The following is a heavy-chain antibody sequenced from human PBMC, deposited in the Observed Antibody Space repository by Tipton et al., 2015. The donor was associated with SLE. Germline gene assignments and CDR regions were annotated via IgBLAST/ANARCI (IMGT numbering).Heavy chain of an antibody. J-gene: IGHJ4*02. CDR3: ARHSSSWYLDS. V-gene: IGHV4-61*05. CDR2: IYYSGST. D-gene: IGHD6-13*01. CDR1: GGSISSSSYY. Sequence: TLSLTCTVSGGSISSSSYYWGWIRQPPGKGLEWIGYIYYSGSTNYNPSLKSRVTISVDTSKNQFSLKLSSVTAADTAVYYCARHSSSWYLDSWGQGSLVTVSS.